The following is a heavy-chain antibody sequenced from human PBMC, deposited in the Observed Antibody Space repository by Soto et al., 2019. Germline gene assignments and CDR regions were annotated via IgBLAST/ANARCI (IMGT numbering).Heavy chain of an antibody. CDR2: ISPAGTNQ. Sequence: GGSLRLSCVASGFIFSDYAMHWARQAPGKGLEWVALISPAGTNQYYADSAKGRFTISRDNSKNTLYLQMNSLRPEDTGLYYCARENSRISPRLFQHWGHGTLVTVSS. CDR1: GFIFSDYA. J-gene: IGHJ1*01. CDR3: ARENSRISPRLFQH. D-gene: IGHD6-6*01. V-gene: IGHV3-30-3*01.